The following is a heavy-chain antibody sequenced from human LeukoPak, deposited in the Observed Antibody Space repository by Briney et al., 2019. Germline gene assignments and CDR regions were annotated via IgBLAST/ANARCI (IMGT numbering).Heavy chain of an antibody. Sequence: GGSLRLSCAASGFTFSDYYMSWIRQAPGKGLEWVSYISSSGSTIYYADSVKGRFTISRDNAKNSLYLQMNSLRAEDTAVYYCARDSVDSSSWYLAYWFDPWGQGTPVTVSS. J-gene: IGHJ5*02. V-gene: IGHV3-11*01. CDR1: GFTFSDYY. D-gene: IGHD6-13*01. CDR2: ISSSGSTI. CDR3: ARDSVDSSSWYLAYWFDP.